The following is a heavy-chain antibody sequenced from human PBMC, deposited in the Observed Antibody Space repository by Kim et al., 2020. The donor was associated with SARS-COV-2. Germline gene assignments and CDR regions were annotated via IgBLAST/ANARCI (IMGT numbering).Heavy chain of an antibody. V-gene: IGHV4-39*01. CDR2: IYYSGST. J-gene: IGHJ4*02. D-gene: IGHD6-13*01. Sequence: SETLSLTCTVSGGSISSSSYYWGWIRQPPGKGLEWIGSIYYSGSTYYNPSLKSRVTISVDTSKNQFSLKLSSVTAADTAVYYCARLPPRQLVQFDWGQGTLVTVSS. CDR3: ARLPPRQLVQFD. CDR1: GGSISSSSYY.